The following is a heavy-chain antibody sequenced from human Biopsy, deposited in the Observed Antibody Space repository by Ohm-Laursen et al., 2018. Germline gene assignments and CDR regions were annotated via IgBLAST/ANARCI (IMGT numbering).Heavy chain of an antibody. CDR3: ARAVDYYDPYYYYGLDV. CDR1: GGSFSGYY. J-gene: IGHJ6*02. CDR2: INHRGST. D-gene: IGHD3-16*01. Sequence: SETLSLTCAVYGGSFSGYYWSWIRQPPGKGLEWIGEINHRGSTNYNPSLKSRVTISVDTPKNQFSLKLRSVTAADTAVYYCARAVDYYDPYYYYGLDVWGQGTTVTVSS. V-gene: IGHV4-34*01.